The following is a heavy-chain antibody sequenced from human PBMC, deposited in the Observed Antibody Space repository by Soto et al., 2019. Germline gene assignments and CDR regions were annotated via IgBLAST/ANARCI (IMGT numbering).Heavy chain of an antibody. V-gene: IGHV1-18*01. D-gene: IGHD2-8*02. CDR2: ISAYNGNT. CDR3: ARDGGSQLLVAPGF. J-gene: IGHJ4*02. Sequence: QVQLVQSGAEVKKPGASVKVSCKASGYTFSNYGFSWVRQAPGQGLEWMGYISAYNGNTNYAQKFQGRVTMTTDAATTTAYMELRSVRSDDKAAYYCARDGGSQLLVAPGFWGQGTLVTVSS. CDR1: GYTFSNYG.